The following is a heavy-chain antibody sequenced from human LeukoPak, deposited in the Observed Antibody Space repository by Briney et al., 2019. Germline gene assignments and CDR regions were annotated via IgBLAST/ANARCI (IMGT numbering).Heavy chain of an antibody. D-gene: IGHD7-27*01. CDR2: FYHSGST. CDR1: GGFNSHYY. CDR3: ARAWGYAFDI. V-gene: IGHV4-59*01. J-gene: IGHJ3*02. Sequence: SETLSLTCSVSGGFNSHYYWSWIRQPPGKGLEWIGYFYHSGSTNYNPSLKSRVTISVDTSKNQFSLKLSSVTAADTAVYYCARAWGYAFDIWGQGTMVTVSS.